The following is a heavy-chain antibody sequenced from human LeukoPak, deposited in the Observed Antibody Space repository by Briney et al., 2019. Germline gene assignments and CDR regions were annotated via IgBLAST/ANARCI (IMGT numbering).Heavy chain of an antibody. CDR2: ISGDGGST. V-gene: IGHV3-43*02. D-gene: IGHD3-9*01. J-gene: IGHJ4*02. CDR1: GFTFDDYA. Sequence: GGSLRLSCAASGFTFDDYAMHWVRQAPGKGLEWVSLISGDGGSTYYADSVKGRFTISRDNFKNTLYLQMNSLRAEDTAVYYCARDNYDILTGYDDYWGQGTLVTVSS. CDR3: ARDNYDILTGYDDY.